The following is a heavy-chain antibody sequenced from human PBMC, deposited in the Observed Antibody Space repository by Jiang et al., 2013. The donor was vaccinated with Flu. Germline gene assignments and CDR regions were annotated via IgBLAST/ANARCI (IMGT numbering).Heavy chain of an antibody. CDR2: IYPGDSDT. CDR1: GYSFTSYW. CDR3: ALVYDILTGSHDAFDI. V-gene: IGHV5-51*01. D-gene: IGHD3-9*01. Sequence: GAEVKKPGESLKISCKGSGYSFTSYWIGWVRQMPGKGLEWMGIIYPGDSDTRYSPSFQGQVTISADKSISTAYLQWSSLKASDTAMYYCALVYDILTGSHDAFDIWGQGTMVTVSS. J-gene: IGHJ3*02.